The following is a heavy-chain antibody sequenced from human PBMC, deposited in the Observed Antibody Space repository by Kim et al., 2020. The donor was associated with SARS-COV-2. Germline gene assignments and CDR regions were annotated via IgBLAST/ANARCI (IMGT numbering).Heavy chain of an antibody. V-gene: IGHV3-9*01. J-gene: IGHJ2*01. CDR2: ISWNSGSI. CDR3: AKGLGFGDPWYFDL. D-gene: IGHD3-10*01. Sequence: GGSLRLSCAASGFTFDDYAMHWVRQAPGKGLEWVSGISWNSGSIGYADSVKGRFTISRDNAKNTLYLQMNSLRAEDTALYYCAKGLGFGDPWYFDLWGRGTMVTVSS. CDR1: GFTFDDYA.